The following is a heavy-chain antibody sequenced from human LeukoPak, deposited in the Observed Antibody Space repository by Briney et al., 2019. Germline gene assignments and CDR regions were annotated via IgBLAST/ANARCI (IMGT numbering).Heavy chain of an antibody. CDR2: INPNSGGT. Sequence: ASVKVSCKASGYTFTGYYMHWVRQAPGQGLEWMGWINPNSGGTNYAQKFQGRVTMTRDTSISTAYMELSRLRSDDTAVYYCARDPGPHSGYYYADAFDIWGQGTMVTVSS. CDR3: ARDPGPHSGYYYADAFDI. D-gene: IGHD3-22*01. V-gene: IGHV1-2*02. J-gene: IGHJ3*02. CDR1: GYTFTGYY.